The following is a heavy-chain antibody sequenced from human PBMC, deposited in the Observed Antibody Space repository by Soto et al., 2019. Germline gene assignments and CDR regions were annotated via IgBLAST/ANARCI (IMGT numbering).Heavy chain of an antibody. CDR3: ARADSDWFDP. D-gene: IGHD3-3*01. Sequence: QVQLVESGGGVVQPGRSLRLSCAASGFTFSSYGMHWVRQAPGKGLEWVAVIWYDGSNKYYADSVKGRFTISRDNSKNTLYLQMNSLRAEATAVYYCARADSDWFDPWGQGNLVTVSS. CDR1: GFTFSSYG. J-gene: IGHJ5*02. V-gene: IGHV3-33*01. CDR2: IWYDGSNK.